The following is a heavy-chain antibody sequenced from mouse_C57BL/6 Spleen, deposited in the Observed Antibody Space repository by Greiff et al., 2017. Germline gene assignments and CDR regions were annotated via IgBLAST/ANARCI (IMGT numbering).Heavy chain of an antibody. CDR2: IDPENGDT. V-gene: IGHV14-4*01. CDR1: GFNIKDDY. CDR3: TTVGSGSAWFGY. D-gene: IGHD1-1*01. Sequence: EVQLQQSGAELVRPGASVKLSCTASGFNIKDDYMHWVKQRPEQGLEWIGWIDPENGDTEYASKFQGKATITADTSSNTAYLQLSSLTSEDTAVYYCTTVGSGSAWFGYWGQGTLVTVSA. J-gene: IGHJ3*01.